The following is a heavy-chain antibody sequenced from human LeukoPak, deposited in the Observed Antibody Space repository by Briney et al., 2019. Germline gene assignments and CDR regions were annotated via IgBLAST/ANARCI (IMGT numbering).Heavy chain of an antibody. CDR2: ISSSGSTI. V-gene: IGHV3-11*04. CDR3: ARDGTYDFWSGYSGNWFDP. D-gene: IGHD3-3*01. CDR1: GFTFSDYY. Sequence: KAGGSLRLSCAASGFTFSDYYMSWIRQAPGKGLEWVSYISSSGSTIYYADSVKGRFTISRDNAKNSLYLQMNSLRAEDTAVYYCARDGTYDFWSGYSGNWFDPWGQGTLVTVSS. J-gene: IGHJ5*02.